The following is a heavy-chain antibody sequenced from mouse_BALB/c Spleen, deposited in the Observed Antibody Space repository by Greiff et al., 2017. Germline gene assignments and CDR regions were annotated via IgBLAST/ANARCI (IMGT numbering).Heavy chain of an antibody. D-gene: IGHD2-2*01. CDR3: ARSGYDGRFAY. CDR2: IDTSDSYT. Sequence: QVQLKQPGAELVMPGASVKMSCKASGYTFTDYWMHWVKQRPGQGLEWIGAIDTSDSYTSYNQKFKGKATLTVDESSSTAYMQLSSLTSEDSAVYYCARSGYDGRFAYWGQGTLVTVSA. J-gene: IGHJ3*01. V-gene: IGHV1-69*01. CDR1: GYTFTDYW.